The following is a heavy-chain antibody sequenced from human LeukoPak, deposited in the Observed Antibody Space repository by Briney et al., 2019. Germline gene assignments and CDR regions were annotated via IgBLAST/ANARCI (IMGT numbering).Heavy chain of an antibody. J-gene: IGHJ4*02. CDR1: GYTFTRYE. CDR3: ARRRSGTHLHAEFDY. Sequence: ASVKVSCKASGYTFTRYEIHWVRQANGRGLEWMGWINPNSGSTGYSQKLRGRVTFTTGTSISAAYLELSSLKSEDTALYYCARRRSGTHLHAEFDYWGQGTLVIASS. D-gene: IGHD1-26*01. CDR2: INPNSGST. V-gene: IGHV1-8*03.